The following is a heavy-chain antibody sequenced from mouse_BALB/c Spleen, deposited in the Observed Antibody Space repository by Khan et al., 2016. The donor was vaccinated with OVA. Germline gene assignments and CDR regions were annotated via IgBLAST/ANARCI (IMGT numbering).Heavy chain of an antibody. CDR3: ARSGYGNPFAY. J-gene: IGHJ3*01. Sequence: QVQLQQPGAELVKPGSSLKISCKASGYTFTSYYMYWVKQRPGQGLEWIGGINPSNGGTHFNEKFKSKATLTVDKSSSTAYMQLSSLTSKDSAVSYWARSGYGNPFAYWGQGTLVTVSA. CDR2: INPSNGGT. CDR1: GYTFTSYY. V-gene: IGHV1S81*02. D-gene: IGHD2-1*01.